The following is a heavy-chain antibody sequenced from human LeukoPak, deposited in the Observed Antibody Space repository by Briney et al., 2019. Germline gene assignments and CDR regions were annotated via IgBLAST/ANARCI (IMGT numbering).Heavy chain of an antibody. CDR1: GYTFTGYY. Sequence: GASVKVSCKASGYTFTGYYMHWVRQAPGQGPEWMGWINPNSGGTNYAQKFQGRVTMTRDTSINTAYMELSRLRSDGTAVYYCARIDGYSVAYWGQGTLVTVSS. CDR2: INPNSGGT. CDR3: ARIDGYSVAY. D-gene: IGHD2-15*01. V-gene: IGHV1-2*02. J-gene: IGHJ4*02.